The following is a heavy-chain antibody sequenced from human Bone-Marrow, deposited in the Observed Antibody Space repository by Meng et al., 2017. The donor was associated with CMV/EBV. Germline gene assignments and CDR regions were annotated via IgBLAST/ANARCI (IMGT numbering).Heavy chain of an antibody. D-gene: IGHD1-1*01. CDR3: ARETGDIYYYYGMDV. CDR1: GFTVSSNY. CDR2: IYYSGST. Sequence: ESLKISCAASGFTVSSNYMTWVRQAPGKGLEWIGYIYYSGSTYYNPSLKSRVTISVDTSKNQFSLKLTSVTAADTAVYYCARETGDIYYYYGMDVWGQGTTVTFSS. J-gene: IGHJ6*02. V-gene: IGHV4-59*02.